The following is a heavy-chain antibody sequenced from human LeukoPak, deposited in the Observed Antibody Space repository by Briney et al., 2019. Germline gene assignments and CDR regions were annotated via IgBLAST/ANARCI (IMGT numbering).Heavy chain of an antibody. J-gene: IGHJ6*02. Sequence: VASVKVSCKASGYTFTGYYMHWVRQAPGQGLEWMGWINPNSGGTNYAQKFQGWVTMTRDTSISTAYMELSRLRSDDTAVYYCARDTMTTVTTNYYYGMDVWGQGTTVTVSS. D-gene: IGHD4-17*01. CDR2: INPNSGGT. CDR1: GYTFTGYY. V-gene: IGHV1-2*04. CDR3: ARDTMTTVTTNYYYGMDV.